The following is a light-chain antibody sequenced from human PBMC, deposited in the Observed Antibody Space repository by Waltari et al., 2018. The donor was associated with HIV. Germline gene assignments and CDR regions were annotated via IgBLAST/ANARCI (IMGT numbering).Light chain of an antibody. CDR3: QQYGTSTGYT. CDR1: QSVGSSF. V-gene: IGKV3-20*01. Sequence: EIVLTQPPGTLSLSQVERATLSCGHSQSVGSSFLPWYQQKPGQAPRLLIYRTSTRATGTPDRFNGSGSGTEFTLTISRLEPADFAVYYCQQYGTSTGYTFGQGTKLEIK. CDR2: RTS. J-gene: IGKJ2*01.